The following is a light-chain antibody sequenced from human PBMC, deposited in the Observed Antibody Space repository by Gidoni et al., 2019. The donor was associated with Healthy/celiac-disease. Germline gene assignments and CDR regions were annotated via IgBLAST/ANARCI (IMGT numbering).Light chain of an antibody. CDR1: QSISSY. V-gene: IGKV1-39*01. Sequence: DIQMTQSPSSLSAYVGDRVTITCRASQSISSYLNWYQQKPGKAPKLLIYAASSLQSGVPSRFSGSGSGTDFTLTISSLQPEDFATYYCQQSYSTPRSITFGQGTRLEIK. J-gene: IGKJ5*01. CDR2: AAS. CDR3: QQSYSTPRSIT.